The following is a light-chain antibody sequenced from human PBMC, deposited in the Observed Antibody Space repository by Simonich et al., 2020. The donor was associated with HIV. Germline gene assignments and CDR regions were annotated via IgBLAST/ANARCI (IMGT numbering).Light chain of an antibody. CDR3: YSTDSSDNHLWV. CDR2: EDS. CDR1: SLPEQY. J-gene: IGLJ3*02. V-gene: IGLV3-10*01. Sequence: SYELTQPPSVSLSPGQTARITCSGDSLPEQYAYGYQQKSGQAPLLVIYEDSKRPSGIPERFSGSSSGTMATLTISGAQVEDEADYYCYSTDSSDNHLWVFGGGTKLTVL.